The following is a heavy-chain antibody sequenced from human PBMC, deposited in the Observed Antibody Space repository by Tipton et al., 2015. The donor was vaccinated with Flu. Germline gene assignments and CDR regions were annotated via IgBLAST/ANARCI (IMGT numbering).Heavy chain of an antibody. CDR2: ISSSGSTI. CDR1: GFSFSSYE. D-gene: IGHD3-10*01. CDR3: ARDLGVSLVRGVLWD. Sequence: SLRLSCVTSGFSFSSYEMNWVRQAPGKGLEWVSYISSSGSTIYYADSVKGRFTISRDNAKNSLYLQMNSLRAEDTAVYYCARDLGVSLVRGVLWDWGQGTLVTVSS. V-gene: IGHV3-48*03. J-gene: IGHJ4*02.